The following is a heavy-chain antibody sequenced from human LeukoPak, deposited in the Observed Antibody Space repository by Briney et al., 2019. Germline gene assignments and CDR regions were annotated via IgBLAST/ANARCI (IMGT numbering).Heavy chain of an antibody. J-gene: IGHJ4*02. CDR1: GYTFNRYG. D-gene: IGHD7-27*01. V-gene: IGHV1-18*01. CDR2: INIYNDNT. CDR3: ARKDVGTGSPDY. Sequence: ASVKVSCKTSGYTFNRYGVSWVRQAPGQGLEWMGWINIYNDNTQSAQRFQDRITMTKDTSANTAYMELRRLTSDDTAVYYCARKDVGTGSPDYWGQGTLVTVSS.